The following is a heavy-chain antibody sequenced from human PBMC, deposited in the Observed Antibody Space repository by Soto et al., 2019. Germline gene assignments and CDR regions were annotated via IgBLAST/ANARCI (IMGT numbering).Heavy chain of an antibody. J-gene: IGHJ4*02. V-gene: IGHV4-31*03. Sequence: SETLSLTCSVSGGSISSGGYYLSWIRQHPGKGLEWIGYIYYSGSTYYNPSLKSRVTISVDTSKNQFSLKLSSVTAADTAVYYCARNPDYGDYPYYFDYWGQGTLVTVSS. CDR2: IYYSGST. CDR1: GGSISSGGYY. D-gene: IGHD4-17*01. CDR3: ARNPDYGDYPYYFDY.